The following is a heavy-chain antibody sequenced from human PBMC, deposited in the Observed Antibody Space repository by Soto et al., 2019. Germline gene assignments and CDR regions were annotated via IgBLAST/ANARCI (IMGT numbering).Heavy chain of an antibody. V-gene: IGHV1-18*01. Sequence: ASVKVSCKASAYTFTSYGISWVRHAPGQGLEWMGWISAYNGNTNYAQKLQGRVTMTTDTSTSTAYMELRSLRSDDTAVYYCARDFGFDYDFVTTDPWGQRTLVT. CDR3: ARDFGFDYDFVTTDP. J-gene: IGHJ5*02. CDR2: ISAYNGNT. CDR1: AYTFTSYG. D-gene: IGHD3-3*01.